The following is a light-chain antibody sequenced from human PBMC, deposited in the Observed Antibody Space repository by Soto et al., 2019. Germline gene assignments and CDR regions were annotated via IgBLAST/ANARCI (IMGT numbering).Light chain of an antibody. V-gene: IGLV2-14*01. J-gene: IGLJ1*01. CDR3: SSYTSTSTLV. CDR1: SSDVGGYNY. Sequence: QSVLTQPASVSGSPGQSITISCTGTSSDVGGYNYVSWCQQHPGKAPKLIIYAVSNRPSGVSNRFSGSKSGDTASLTTSGLQAEDEADYYCSSYTSTSTLVFGTGTKVTVL. CDR2: AVS.